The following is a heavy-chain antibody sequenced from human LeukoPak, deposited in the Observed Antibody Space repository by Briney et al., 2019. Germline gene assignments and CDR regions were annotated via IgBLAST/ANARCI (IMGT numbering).Heavy chain of an antibody. CDR1: GGSFSGYY. Sequence: PSETLSLTCAVYGGSFSGYYWSWIRQPPGKGLEWIGEINHSGSTNYNPSLKSRVTISVDTSKNQFSLKLSSVTAADTAVYYCARRGSDFDYWGQGTLVTVSS. D-gene: IGHD3-10*01. CDR2: INHSGST. V-gene: IGHV4-34*01. CDR3: ARRGSDFDY. J-gene: IGHJ4*02.